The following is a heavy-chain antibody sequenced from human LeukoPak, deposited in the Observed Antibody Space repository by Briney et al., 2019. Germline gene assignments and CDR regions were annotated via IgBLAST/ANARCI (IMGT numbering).Heavy chain of an antibody. CDR1: GGSVSVGTYY. J-gene: IGHJ3*02. Sequence: PSETLSLTCTVSGGSVSVGTYYWSWLRQPPGKGLEWIGYIYYSGSTNYNPSLRSRVTISVDTSKNQFSLKLSSVTAADTAVYYCARDLTLGFFHDAFDIWGQGTMVTVSS. V-gene: IGHV4-61*01. D-gene: IGHD1-14*01. CDR2: IYYSGST. CDR3: ARDLTLGFFHDAFDI.